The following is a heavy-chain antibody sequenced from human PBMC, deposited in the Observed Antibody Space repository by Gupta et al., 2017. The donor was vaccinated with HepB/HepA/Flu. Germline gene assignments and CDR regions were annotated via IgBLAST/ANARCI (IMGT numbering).Heavy chain of an antibody. CDR3: ARGLTVVTVRNAFDI. D-gene: IGHD4-23*01. CDR1: GGSFSGYY. CDR2: INHSGST. V-gene: IGHV4-34*01. Sequence: QVQLQQWGAGLLKPSETLSLTCAVYGGSFSGYYWSWIRQPPGKGLEWIGEINHSGSTNYNPSLKSRVTISVDTSKNQFSLKLSSVTAADTAVYYCARGLTVVTVRNAFDIWGQGTMVTVSS. J-gene: IGHJ3*02.